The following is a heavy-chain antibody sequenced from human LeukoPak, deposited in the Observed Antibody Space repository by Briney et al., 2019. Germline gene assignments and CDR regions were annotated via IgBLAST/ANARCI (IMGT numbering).Heavy chain of an antibody. Sequence: PGGSLRLSCAASGFTFSSYAMHWVRQAPGKGLEWVAVVSHDGRNIYYADSVKGRFTISRDNSKNTLYLQMNSLRTEDTAVYYCAKDRTQSRQPPRGLGDYWGQGTLVTVSS. D-gene: IGHD3-10*01. J-gene: IGHJ4*02. CDR2: VSHDGRNI. CDR3: AKDRTQSRQPPRGLGDY. CDR1: GFTFSSYA. V-gene: IGHV3-30*18.